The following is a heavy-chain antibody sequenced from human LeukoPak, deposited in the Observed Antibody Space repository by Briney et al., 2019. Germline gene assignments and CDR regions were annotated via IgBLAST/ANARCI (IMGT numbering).Heavy chain of an antibody. V-gene: IGHV3-30*18. J-gene: IGHJ4*02. Sequence: PGGSLRLSCAASGFAFSNYAMHWVRQAPGKGLECLGVISYDGGTKYYADSVKGRFTISRDNSKNTLYLQMNSLRAEDTAVYYCAKDKMAYSTSSWDYWGQGTLVTVSS. CDR3: AKDKMAYSTSSWDY. D-gene: IGHD6-6*01. CDR2: ISYDGGTK. CDR1: GFAFSNYA.